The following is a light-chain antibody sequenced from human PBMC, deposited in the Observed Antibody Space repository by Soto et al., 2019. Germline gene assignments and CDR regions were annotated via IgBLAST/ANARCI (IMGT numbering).Light chain of an antibody. CDR2: GAS. Sequence: EILVTQSPATLSVSPGERATLSCRASQSVSSTLAWYQQKPGQAPRILIYGASTRATGIPARFSGSGSGTEFTLTISRLQSEDFQVYYCQQYNKWPLTFGGGTKVDIK. J-gene: IGKJ4*01. CDR3: QQYNKWPLT. CDR1: QSVSST. V-gene: IGKV3-15*01.